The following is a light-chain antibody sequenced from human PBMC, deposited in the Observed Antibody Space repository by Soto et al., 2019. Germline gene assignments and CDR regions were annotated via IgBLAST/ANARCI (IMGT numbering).Light chain of an antibody. CDR1: QSVSSN. Sequence: EIVMTQSPATLSVSPGERATLSCRASQSVSSNLAWYQQKPGQAPRLLIYGASTRATGIPARFSGSGSGTAFTLPISSLQSEDFAVSYCQQYTNWPPITFGQGTRLEIK. J-gene: IGKJ5*01. CDR3: QQYTNWPPIT. CDR2: GAS. V-gene: IGKV3-15*01.